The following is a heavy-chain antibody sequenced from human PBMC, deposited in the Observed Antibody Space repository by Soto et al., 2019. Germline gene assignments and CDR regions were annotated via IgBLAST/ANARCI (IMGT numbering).Heavy chain of an antibody. J-gene: IGHJ3*02. CDR1: GFSISDYY. CDR2: TRNKARSYST. D-gene: IGHD3-16*01. Sequence: EVQLVESGGGLVQPGGSLRLSCEASGFSISDYYIDWVRQAPGKGPEWVGRTRNKARSYSTEYAASVRGRFSISRDDTKNSLYLQMNCLKIEDTSGYYCVGAVDDSPVDAFHMWGQGTMVAVSS. CDR3: VGAVDDSPVDAFHM. V-gene: IGHV3-72*01.